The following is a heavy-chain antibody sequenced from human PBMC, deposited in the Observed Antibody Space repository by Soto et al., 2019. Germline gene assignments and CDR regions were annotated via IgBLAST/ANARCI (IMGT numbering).Heavy chain of an antibody. Sequence: QVQLVESGGGVVQPGRSLRLSCAASGFTFSRHTMHWVRQAPGKGLEWVAAISDDGSNTEYADSVKGRFTISRDNSKNTLYMQMNSLRSEDTAEQHCLREVYYAVWSGFNTHPYYFDDWGQGTLVTVSS. J-gene: IGHJ4*02. CDR3: LREVYYAVWSGFNTHPYYFDD. CDR2: ISDDGSNT. V-gene: IGHV3-30-3*01. D-gene: IGHD3-3*01. CDR1: GFTFSRHT.